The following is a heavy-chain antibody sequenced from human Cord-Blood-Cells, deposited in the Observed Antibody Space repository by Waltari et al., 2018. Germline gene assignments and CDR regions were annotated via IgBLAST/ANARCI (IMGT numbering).Heavy chain of an antibody. J-gene: IGHJ4*02. CDR3: ARANYDFWSGYYTAFDY. CDR2: IYYSGST. Sequence: QVQLQESGPGLVKPSQTLSLTCTVSGGSISSGDYSWSWIRPPPGKGLEWIGYIYYSGSTYYNPSLKSRVTISVDTSKNQFSLKLSSVTAADTAVYYCARANYDFWSGYYTAFDYWGQGTLVTVSS. V-gene: IGHV4-30-4*01. D-gene: IGHD3-3*01. CDR1: GGSISSGDYS.